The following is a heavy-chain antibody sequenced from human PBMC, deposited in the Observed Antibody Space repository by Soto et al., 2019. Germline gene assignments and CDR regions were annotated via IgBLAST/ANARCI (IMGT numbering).Heavy chain of an antibody. CDR3: ARPDNYFFYMDV. Sequence: SETLSLTCNVSGGSISSHYWGWIRQPPGKGLEWIGYIYYTGSTNYNPSLKSRVSISVDTSNNQFSLRLRSVTAADTAVYYCARPDNYFFYMDVWGKGTTVTVSS. CDR2: IYYTGST. V-gene: IGHV4-59*08. J-gene: IGHJ6*03. CDR1: GGSISSHY.